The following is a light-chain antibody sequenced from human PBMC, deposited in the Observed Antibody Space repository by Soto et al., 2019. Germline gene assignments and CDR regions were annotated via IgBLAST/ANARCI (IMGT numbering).Light chain of an antibody. CDR2: GAS. CDR1: QSVNSSY. Sequence: EIVLTQSPGTLSLSPGERATLSCRASQSVNSSYLAWYQQKPGQAPSLLIYGASSRATGIPDRFSGSGYGTDFTLTISRLEPEYFAAYVCQQHDSSPRTFGQGTKVQI. J-gene: IGKJ1*01. V-gene: IGKV3-20*01. CDR3: QQHDSSPRT.